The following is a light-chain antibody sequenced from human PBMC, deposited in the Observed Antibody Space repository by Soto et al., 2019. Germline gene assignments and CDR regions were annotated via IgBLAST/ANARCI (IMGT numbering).Light chain of an antibody. V-gene: IGKV1-39*01. CDR1: QSISSY. J-gene: IGKJ5*01. Sequence: DIQMTQSPSSLSASVGDRVTITCRASQSISSYLNWYQQKPGKAPKLLIYAASSLQSGAPSRFSGSGSGTDFTLTISSLQPEDIATYYCQQYDNLPLTFGQGTRLEIK. CDR2: AAS. CDR3: QQYDNLPLT.